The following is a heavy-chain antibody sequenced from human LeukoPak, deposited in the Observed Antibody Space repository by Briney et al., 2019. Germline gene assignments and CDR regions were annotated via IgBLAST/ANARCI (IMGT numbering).Heavy chain of an antibody. CDR2: FIPILGIA. D-gene: IGHD6-13*01. Sequence: SVKVSCKASGGTFSSYAISWVRQAPGQGLEWMGRFIPILGIANYAQKLQGRVTMTTDTSTSTAYMELRSLRSDDTAVYYCARSDLLVTAADDYYYGMDVWGQGTTVTVSS. CDR1: GGTFSSYA. CDR3: ARSDLLVTAADDYYYGMDV. J-gene: IGHJ6*02. V-gene: IGHV1-69*04.